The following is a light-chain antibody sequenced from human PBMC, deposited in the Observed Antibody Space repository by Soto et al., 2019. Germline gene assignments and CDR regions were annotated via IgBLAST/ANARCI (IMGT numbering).Light chain of an antibody. CDR3: CSYAGSYNSL. Sequence: QSALTQPRSVSGSPGQSVTISRTGTSSDVGGYNYVSWYQQHPGKAPKLMICDVSKRPSGVPDRFSGSKSGNTASLTISGLQAEDEADYYCCSYAGSYNSLFGNGTKVT. V-gene: IGLV2-11*01. CDR1: SSDVGGYNY. CDR2: DVS. J-gene: IGLJ1*01.